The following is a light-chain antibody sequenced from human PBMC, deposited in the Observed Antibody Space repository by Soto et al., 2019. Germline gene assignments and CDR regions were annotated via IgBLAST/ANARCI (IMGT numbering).Light chain of an antibody. CDR3: QYSDSSPKP. V-gene: IGKV3-20*01. J-gene: IGKJ1*01. CDR2: AAS. Sequence: EIVLTQSPGTLSLSPGERATLSCWASQSVSSSYLAWYQQKPGQPPRLLIYAASSRSTGIPDRFSGSGSGTDFSLTISRLEPEDFAVYYCQYSDSSPKPFGQGTKVEIK. CDR1: QSVSSSY.